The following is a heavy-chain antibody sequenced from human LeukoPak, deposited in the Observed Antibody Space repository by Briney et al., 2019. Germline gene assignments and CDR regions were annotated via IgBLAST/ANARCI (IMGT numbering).Heavy chain of an antibody. CDR1: GFTFSSYS. Sequence: GGSLRLSCAASGFTFSSYSMNWVRQAPGKGLEWVSSISSSSSYIYYADSVKGRFTISRDNAKNSLYLQMNSLRAEDTAVYYCAREKYGDYGACWFDPWGQGTLVTVSS. CDR3: AREKYGDYGACWFDP. D-gene: IGHD4-17*01. V-gene: IGHV3-21*01. J-gene: IGHJ5*02. CDR2: ISSSSSYI.